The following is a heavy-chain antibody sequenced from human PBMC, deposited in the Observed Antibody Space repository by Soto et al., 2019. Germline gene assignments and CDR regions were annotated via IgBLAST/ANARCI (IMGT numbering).Heavy chain of an antibody. V-gene: IGHV4-34*01. J-gene: IGHJ6*02. D-gene: IGHD2-8*01. Sequence: QVQLQQWGAGLLKPSETLSLSCAVYGGSFSGYYWSWLRQPPGQALEGIGEINHSGSTTYNPSLTSRVAISVDTSKNQFSLRLSSVTAADTAVYYCAREEVPQWFSKGYYGMDVWGQGTTVTVSS. CDR1: GGSFSGYY. CDR2: INHSGST. CDR3: AREEVPQWFSKGYYGMDV.